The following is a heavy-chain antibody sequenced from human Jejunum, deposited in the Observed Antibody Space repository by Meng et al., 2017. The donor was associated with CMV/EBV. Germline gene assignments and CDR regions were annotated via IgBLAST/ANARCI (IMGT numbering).Heavy chain of an antibody. J-gene: IGHJ5*01. D-gene: IGHD3-22*01. CDR3: VRDLIRDHSGSWFDS. CDR2: ISVSGYS. Sequence: LQESGPGLVKRSWPLSLTCSVSGGSVSDYYWSWIRQSAGKGLEWIGRISVSGYSDYSPSLKSRVTMSVATSKNQFSLSLNSVTPADTALYYCVRDLIRDHSGSWFDSWGQGTLVTVSS. CDR1: GGSVSDYY. V-gene: IGHV4-4*07.